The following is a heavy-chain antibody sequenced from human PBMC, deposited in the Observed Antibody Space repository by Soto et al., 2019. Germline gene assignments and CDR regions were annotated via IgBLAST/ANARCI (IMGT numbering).Heavy chain of an antibody. V-gene: IGHV1-69*13. CDR1: GGTFSSYA. J-gene: IGHJ6*02. CDR3: ARSRLYYYGSGSPGYYYYGMDV. CDR2: IIPIFGTA. D-gene: IGHD3-10*01. Sequence: SVKVSCKASGGTFSSYAISWVRQAPGQGLEWMGGIIPIFGTANYAQKFQGRVTITADESTSTAYMELSSLRSEDTAVYYCARSRLYYYGSGSPGYYYYGMDVWGQGTTVTVS.